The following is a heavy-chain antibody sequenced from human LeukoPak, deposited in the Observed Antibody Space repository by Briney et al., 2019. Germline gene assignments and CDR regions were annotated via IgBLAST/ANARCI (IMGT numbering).Heavy chain of an antibody. CDR1: GFTFSSYG. CDR2: IRYDGGNK. CDR3: AKDLASMSYFDY. D-gene: IGHD6-6*01. Sequence: GGSLRLSCAASGFTFSSYGMHWVRRAPGKGLEWVAFIRYDGGNKYYADSVQGRFTISRDNSKNTLYLQMNSLRGEDTAVYYYAKDLASMSYFDYWGQGTLVTVSS. J-gene: IGHJ4*02. V-gene: IGHV3-30*02.